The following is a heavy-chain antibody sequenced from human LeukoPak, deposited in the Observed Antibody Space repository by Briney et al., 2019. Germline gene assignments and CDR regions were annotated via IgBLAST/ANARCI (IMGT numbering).Heavy chain of an antibody. V-gene: IGHV3-30*02. CDR1: GFTFSGYG. CDR3: AKERDSALGY. Sequence: PGGSLRLSCAASGFTFSGYGMHWVRQAPGKGLEWVAVIWYDGSNKYYAASVKGRFTVSRDNSKNTLYLQMNSLRAEDTAVYFFAKERDSALGYWGQGTPVTVSS. D-gene: IGHD2-15*01. J-gene: IGHJ4*02. CDR2: IWYDGSNK.